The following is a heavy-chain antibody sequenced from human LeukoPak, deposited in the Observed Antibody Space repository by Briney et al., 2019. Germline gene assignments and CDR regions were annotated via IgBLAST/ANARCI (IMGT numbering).Heavy chain of an antibody. CDR3: ARLLVYNSGGEAFDY. V-gene: IGHV3-30*04. CDR2: ISFDGTDS. D-gene: IGHD3-10*01. J-gene: IGHJ4*02. CDR1: GFTFSSYA. Sequence: PGGSLRLSCAASGFTFSSYAIHWVRQAPGKGLEWVAVISFDGTDSFYADSVKGRFTISRDNAKNSLYLQMNSLRAEDTALYYCARLLVYNSGGEAFDYWGPGTLVTVSS.